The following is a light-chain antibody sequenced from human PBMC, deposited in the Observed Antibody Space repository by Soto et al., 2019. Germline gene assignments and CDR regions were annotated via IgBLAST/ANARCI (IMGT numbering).Light chain of an antibody. J-gene: IGLJ1*01. CDR1: SSDFTTYHY. CDR2: EVS. V-gene: IGLV2-14*01. Sequence: QSVLTQPASVSGSPGQSITIYCTGSSSDFTTYHYVSWYRQHPGKAPKRMIYEVSHRPSGVSNRFSGSKSGNTASLTITGLQTEDEADYYCTSYLYRRGHFVFGTGTKLTVL. CDR3: TSYLYRRGHFV.